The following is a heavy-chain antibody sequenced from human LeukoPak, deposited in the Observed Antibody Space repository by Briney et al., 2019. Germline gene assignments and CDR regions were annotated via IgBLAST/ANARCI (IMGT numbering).Heavy chain of an antibody. D-gene: IGHD3-22*01. CDR3: ARVTSFYDSSGYTSVGFDP. Sequence: GGSLRLSCAASGFTVSSNYMSWVRQAPGKGLEWVSVIYSGGSTYYAASAKARFTISRDNSKHTLYHPMTSLRAEDTALHCCARVTSFYDSSGYTSVGFDPWGQGTLVTVSS. J-gene: IGHJ5*02. CDR1: GFTVSSNY. CDR2: IYSGGST. V-gene: IGHV3-53*01.